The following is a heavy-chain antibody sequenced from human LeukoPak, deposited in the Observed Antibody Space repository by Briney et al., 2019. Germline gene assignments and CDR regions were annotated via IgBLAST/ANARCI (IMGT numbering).Heavy chain of an antibody. Sequence: SVKVSCKASGGTYSRYVISWVRQAPGQGLEWMGGIIPIFGTANYAQKFQGRVTITADESTSTAYMELSSLRSEDTAVYYCARDRDYYDSSGPSGFDYWGQGTLVTVSS. D-gene: IGHD3-22*01. CDR2: IIPIFGTA. V-gene: IGHV1-69*13. J-gene: IGHJ4*02. CDR1: GGTYSRYV. CDR3: ARDRDYYDSSGPSGFDY.